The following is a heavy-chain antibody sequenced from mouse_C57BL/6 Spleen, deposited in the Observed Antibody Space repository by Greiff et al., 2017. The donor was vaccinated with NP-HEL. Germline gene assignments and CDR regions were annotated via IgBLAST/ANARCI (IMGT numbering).Heavy chain of an antibody. V-gene: IGHV1-64*01. CDR1: GYTFTSYW. D-gene: IGHD1-1*01. CDR2: IHPNSGST. J-gene: IGHJ1*03. Sequence: QVQLQQPGAELVKPGASVKLSCKASGYTFTSYWMHWVKQRPGQGLEWIGMIHPNSGSTNYNEKFKSKATLTVDKSSSTAYMQLSSLTSEDSAVYYCASYYGSIWYFDVWGTGTTVTVSS. CDR3: ASYYGSIWYFDV.